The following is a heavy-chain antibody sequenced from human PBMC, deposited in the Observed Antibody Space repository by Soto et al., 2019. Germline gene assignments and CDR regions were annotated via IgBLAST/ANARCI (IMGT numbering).Heavy chain of an antibody. CDR3: ARRWGSAADY. J-gene: IGHJ4*02. CDR1: GGSISSYY. D-gene: IGHD2-15*01. CDR2: IYYSGTT. V-gene: IGHV4-59*08. Sequence: QVQLQESGPGLVKPSETLSLTCTVSGGSISSYYWSWIRQPPGKGLEWIGYIYYSGTTNYNPSLKNRVTISVDTSKKQFSRKLSSVTAADTAVYYCARRWGSAADYWGQGTLVTVSS.